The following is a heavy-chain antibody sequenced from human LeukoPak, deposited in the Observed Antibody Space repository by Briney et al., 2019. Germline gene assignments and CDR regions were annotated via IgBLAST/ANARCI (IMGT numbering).Heavy chain of an antibody. Sequence: PGGSLRLSCAASGFTFSSYSMNWVRQAPGKGLEWVSVISGSGDNIIYADSLKGRFTISRDNSKSILYLQMNSLRAEDTAVYYCEKGWFGTVGDYWGQGTLVTVSS. V-gene: IGHV3-23*01. CDR3: EKGWFGTVGDY. J-gene: IGHJ4*02. CDR1: GFTFSSYS. D-gene: IGHD3-10*01. CDR2: ISGSGDNI.